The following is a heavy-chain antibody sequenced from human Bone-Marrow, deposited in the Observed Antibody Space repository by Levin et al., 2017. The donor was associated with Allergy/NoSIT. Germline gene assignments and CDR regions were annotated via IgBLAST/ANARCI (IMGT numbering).Heavy chain of an antibody. CDR1: GFTFSSYA. J-gene: IGHJ4*02. CDR3: ANRDMAATGYYFDS. Sequence: GGSLRLSCAASGFTFSSYAMSWVRQAPGKGLEWGSTVSGSGGTTYYADSVKGRFTISRDNSKNTLFLQMSTLGAEDTAVYFCANRDMAATGYYFDSWGQGTLVTVAS. D-gene: IGHD5-24*01. CDR2: VSGSGGTT. V-gene: IGHV3-23*01.